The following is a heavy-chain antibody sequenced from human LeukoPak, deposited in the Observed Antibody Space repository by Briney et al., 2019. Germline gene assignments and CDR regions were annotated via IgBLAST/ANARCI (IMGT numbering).Heavy chain of an antibody. CDR2: IRSMSRYT. J-gene: IGHJ6*04. CDR1: GFTFSEYY. D-gene: IGHD3-10*01. V-gene: IGHV3-11*06. Sequence: GGSLRLSWAAAGFTFSEYYMRWVRQAPGEGRGWVAYIRSMSRYTKYAGSGKERFTIWRDNAKNSLYLHMKSLRAEDPAVYYCARDLYGSGSYSNYYYGMDVWGKGTTVTVSS. CDR3: ARDLYGSGSYSNYYYGMDV.